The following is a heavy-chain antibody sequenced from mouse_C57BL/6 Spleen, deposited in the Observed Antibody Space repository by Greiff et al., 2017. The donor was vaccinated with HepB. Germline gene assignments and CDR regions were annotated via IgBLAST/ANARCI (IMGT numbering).Heavy chain of an antibody. CDR2: IRLKSDNYAT. J-gene: IGHJ4*01. D-gene: IGHD1-1*01. V-gene: IGHV6-3*01. CDR1: GFTFSNYW. CDR3: AGGCGSRYYAMDY. Sequence: EVMLVESGGGLVQPGGSMKLSCAASGFTFSNYWMNWVRQSPEKGLEWVAQIRLKSDNYATHYAESVKGRFTISRDDSKSSVYLQMNNLRAEDTGIYYCAGGCGSRYYAMDYWGQGTSVTVSS.